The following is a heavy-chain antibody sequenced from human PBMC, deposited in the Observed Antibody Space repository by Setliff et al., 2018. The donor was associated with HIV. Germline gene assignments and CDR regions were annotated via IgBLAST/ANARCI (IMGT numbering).Heavy chain of an antibody. V-gene: IGHV4-34*01. CDR2: INHSGST. J-gene: IGHJ4*02. Sequence: SETLSLTCAVYGGSFRGYYWSWIRQPPGKGLEWVGEINHSGSTNYNPSLKSRVTISVDTSKNQFSLKLSSVTAADTAVYYCASLKTSEYLLLDYWGQGTLVTVSS. CDR3: ASLKTSEYLLLDY. D-gene: IGHD3-10*01. CDR1: GGSFRGYY.